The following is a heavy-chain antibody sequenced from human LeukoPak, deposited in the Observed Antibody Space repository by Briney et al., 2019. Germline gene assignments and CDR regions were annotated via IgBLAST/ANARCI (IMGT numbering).Heavy chain of an antibody. V-gene: IGHV3-23*01. CDR1: GFTFSSYA. J-gene: IGHJ4*02. D-gene: IGHD2-2*01. CDR2: ISGSGGST. Sequence: GGSLRLSCAASGFTFSSYATSWVRQAPGKGLEWVSAISGSGGSTYYADSVKGRFTISRDNSKNTLYLQMNSLRAEDTAVYYCARIRALYCSSTICPAGGYFDYWGQGTLVTVSS. CDR3: ARIRALYCSSTICPAGGYFDY.